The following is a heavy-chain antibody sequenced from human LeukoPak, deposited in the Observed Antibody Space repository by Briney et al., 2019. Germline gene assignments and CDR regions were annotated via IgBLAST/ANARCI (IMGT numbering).Heavy chain of an antibody. D-gene: IGHD1-26*01. V-gene: IGHV4-34*01. Sequence: SETLSLTCAVYGGSFSGYYWSWIRQPPGKGLEWIGEINHSGSTNYNPSLKSRVTISVDTSKNQFSLKLSSVTAADAAVYHCARGGRVVGATSVDYWGQGTLVTVSS. J-gene: IGHJ4*02. CDR1: GGSFSGYY. CDR2: INHSGST. CDR3: ARGGRVVGATSVDY.